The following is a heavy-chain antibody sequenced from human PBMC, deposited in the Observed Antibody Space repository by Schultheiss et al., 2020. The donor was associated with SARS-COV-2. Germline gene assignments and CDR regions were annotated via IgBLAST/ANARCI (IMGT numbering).Heavy chain of an antibody. CDR1: GFTFSSYE. Sequence: GESLKISCAASGFTFSSYEMNWVRQAPGKGLEWVSYISSSGSTIYYADSVKGRFTISRDNAKNSLYLQMNSLRAEDTAVYYCARVGTTVIPPDFDYWGQGTLVTVSS. J-gene: IGHJ4*02. CDR3: ARVGTTVIPPDFDY. D-gene: IGHD4-23*01. V-gene: IGHV3-48*03. CDR2: ISSSGSTI.